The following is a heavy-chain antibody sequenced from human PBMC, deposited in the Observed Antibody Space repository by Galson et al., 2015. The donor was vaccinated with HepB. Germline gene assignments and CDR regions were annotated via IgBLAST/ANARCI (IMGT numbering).Heavy chain of an antibody. CDR3: ATGGLMYAFDI. CDR2: IKPAGTET. V-gene: IGHV3-7*01. D-gene: IGHD2-8*01. J-gene: IGHJ3*02. Sequence: SLRLSCAVSGITFSSYWMNWLRQAPGKGLECVASIKPAGTETQYVDPVKGRFTISRDNAKNSLYLQMNSLTVEDTAVYYCATGGLMYAFDIWGRGTKVTVSS. CDR1: GITFSSYW.